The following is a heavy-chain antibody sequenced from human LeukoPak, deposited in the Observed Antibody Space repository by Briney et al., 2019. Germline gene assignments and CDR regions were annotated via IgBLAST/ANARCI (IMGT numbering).Heavy chain of an antibody. V-gene: IGHV1-24*01. D-gene: IGHD6-19*01. CDR3: ATGGYSSGWYGGGFDY. CDR2: FDPEDGET. Sequence: GASVKDSCKVSGYTLTELSMHWVRQAPGKGLEWMGGFDPEDGETIYAQKFQGRVTMTEDTSTDTAYMELSSLRSEDTAVYYCATGGYSSGWYGGGFDYWGQGTLVTVSS. CDR1: GYTLTELS. J-gene: IGHJ4*02.